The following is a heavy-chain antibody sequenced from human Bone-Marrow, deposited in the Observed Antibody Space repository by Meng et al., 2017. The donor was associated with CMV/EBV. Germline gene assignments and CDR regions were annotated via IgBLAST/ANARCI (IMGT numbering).Heavy chain of an antibody. V-gene: IGHV3-53*01. CDR2: IYSGGST. J-gene: IGHJ5*02. CDR3: ARAFGGAGRLDP. Sequence: GESLKISCAASGFTVSSNYMSWVRQAPGKGLEWVSVIYSGGSTYYADSVKGRFTISRDNSKNTMYLQMNSLRGEDTAVYYCARAFGGAGRLDPWGQGTLVTVSS. D-gene: IGHD3-16*01. CDR1: GFTVSSNY.